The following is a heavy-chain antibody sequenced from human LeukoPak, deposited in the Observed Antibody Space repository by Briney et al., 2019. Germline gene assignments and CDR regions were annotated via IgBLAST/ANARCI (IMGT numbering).Heavy chain of an antibody. D-gene: IGHD3-3*01. CDR1: GFTFSSHW. Sequence: GGSLRLSCAASGFTFSSHWMHWVRQAPGKGLVWVSRINSDGSSISYADSVKGRFTIPRDNSKNTLYLQMNSLRAEDTAVYYCAKPIWSGYYYGPDYWGQGTLVTVSS. V-gene: IGHV3-74*01. J-gene: IGHJ4*02. CDR3: AKPIWSGYYYGPDY. CDR2: INSDGSSI.